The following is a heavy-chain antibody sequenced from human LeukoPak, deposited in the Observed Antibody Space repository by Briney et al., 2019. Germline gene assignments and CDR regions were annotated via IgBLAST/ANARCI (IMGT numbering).Heavy chain of an antibody. CDR3: TRMTTGHDY. Sequence: SDTVSLTCAVSGVSFNDYYWSWVRQPPGKGLEWIGEINHSGYTNDSPSLKSRVTISIDTSRKQFSLNLRSVTVADTGIYYCTRMTTGHDYWGQGTLVTVSS. D-gene: IGHD4-17*01. CDR1: GVSFNDYY. J-gene: IGHJ4*02. CDR2: INHSGYT. V-gene: IGHV4-34*01.